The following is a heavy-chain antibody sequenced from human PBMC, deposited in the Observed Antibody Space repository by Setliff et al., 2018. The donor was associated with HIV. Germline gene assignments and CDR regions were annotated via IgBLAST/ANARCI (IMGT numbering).Heavy chain of an antibody. V-gene: IGHV4-39*01. Sequence: SETLSLTCTVSGGSMRSSSFYWSWIRQAPRKGLEWIGSFSYNGGRRYTPSLKSRVTISADMSKNQFSLNLNSVTAADTAVYYCVKHVDSEFSGDPDWFDPWGQGIPVTVSS. CDR3: VKHVDSEFSGDPDWFDP. J-gene: IGHJ5*02. CDR2: FSYNGGR. CDR1: GGSMRSSSFY. D-gene: IGHD2-15*01.